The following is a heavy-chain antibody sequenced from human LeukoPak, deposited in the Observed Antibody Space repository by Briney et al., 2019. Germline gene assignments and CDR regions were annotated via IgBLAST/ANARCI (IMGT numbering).Heavy chain of an antibody. CDR1: GFTFDDYG. J-gene: IGHJ6*03. V-gene: IGHV3-20*04. Sequence: TGGSLRLSCAASGFTFDDYGMSWVRQAPGKGLEWVSGINWNGGSTGYADSVKGRFTISRDNAKNSLSLQMNSLRVGDTALYYCARGGISIFGVVIYMDVWGKGTTVTVSS. D-gene: IGHD3-3*01. CDR2: INWNGGST. CDR3: ARGGISIFGVVIYMDV.